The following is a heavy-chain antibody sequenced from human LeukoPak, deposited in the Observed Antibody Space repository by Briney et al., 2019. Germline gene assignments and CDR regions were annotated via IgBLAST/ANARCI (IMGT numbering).Heavy chain of an antibody. CDR1: GYTFTGYY. J-gene: IGHJ5*02. CDR3: VRYDSTVNWFDP. Sequence: GASVKVSCKASGYTFTGYYIHWVRQAPGQGLEWMGWINPNSGGTNYAQRFQGRVTVTRDTSISTAYMELSRLRSDDTAFYYCVRYDSTVNWFDPWGQGTLVTVSS. CDR2: INPNSGGT. D-gene: IGHD3-22*01. V-gene: IGHV1-2*02.